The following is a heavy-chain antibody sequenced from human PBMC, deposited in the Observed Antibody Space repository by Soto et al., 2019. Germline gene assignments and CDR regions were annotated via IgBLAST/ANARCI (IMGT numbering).Heavy chain of an antibody. D-gene: IGHD5-18*01. V-gene: IGHV3-30-3*01. J-gene: IGHJ4*02. CDR2: LSYDGNNK. CDR3: ARAPIGDAAMVTNYFDH. CDR1: GFTFSNYA. Sequence: GGSLRLSCAASGFTFSNYAIHWVRQAPGKGLEWVAVLSYDGNNKHYADSVKGRFTISRDNSKNTLFLQMNSLRTEDTAVYYCARAPIGDAAMVTNYFDHWGQGTLVTVSS.